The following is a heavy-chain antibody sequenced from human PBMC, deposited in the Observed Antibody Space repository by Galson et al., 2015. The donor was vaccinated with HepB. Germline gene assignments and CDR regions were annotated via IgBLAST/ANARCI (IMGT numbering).Heavy chain of an antibody. CDR1: GGSFSGYY. V-gene: IGHV4-34*01. CDR3: ARGYSGSSKGPRFDP. Sequence: ETLSLTCAVYGGSFSGYYWSWIRQPPGKGLEWIGEINHSGSTNYNPSLKSRVTISVDTSKNQFSLKLSSVTAADTAVYYCARGYSGSSKGPRFDPWGQGTLVTVSS. CDR2: INHSGST. D-gene: IGHD1-26*01. J-gene: IGHJ5*02.